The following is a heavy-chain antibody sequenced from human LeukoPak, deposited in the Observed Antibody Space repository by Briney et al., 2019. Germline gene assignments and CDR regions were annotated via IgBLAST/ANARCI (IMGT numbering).Heavy chain of an antibody. D-gene: IGHD3-3*01. V-gene: IGHV3-53*01. CDR2: IYSDNT. J-gene: IGHJ3*02. CDR3: ARGDPDISFGVAGEAFDI. CDR1: GFTVSSNS. Sequence: GGSLRLSCTVSGFTVSSNSMSWVRQAPGKGLEWVSFIYSDNTRYSDSVKGRFTISRDNSKNTLYLQMNSLRAEDTAVYYCARGDPDISFGVAGEAFDIWGQGTMVTVSS.